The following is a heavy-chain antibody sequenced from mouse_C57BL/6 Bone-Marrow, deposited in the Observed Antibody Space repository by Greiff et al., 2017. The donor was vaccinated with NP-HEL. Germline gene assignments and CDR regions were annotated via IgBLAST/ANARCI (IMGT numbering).Heavy chain of an antibody. CDR1: GFSLSTSGMG. Sequence: QVTLKVCGPGILQSSQTLSLTCSFSGFSLSTSGMGVSWIRQPSGKGLEWLAHIYWDDDKRYKPSLKSRLPISKDTSRNHVILKITSVDTADTATYYCARREGGLPWFAYWGQGTLVTVSA. V-gene: IGHV8-12*01. J-gene: IGHJ3*01. CDR2: IYWDDDK. CDR3: ARREGGLPWFAY.